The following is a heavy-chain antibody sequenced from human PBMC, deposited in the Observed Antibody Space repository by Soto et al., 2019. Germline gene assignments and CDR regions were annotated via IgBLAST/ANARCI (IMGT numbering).Heavy chain of an antibody. J-gene: IGHJ4*02. CDR2: IYYSVST. CDR1: GGSISSYY. Sequence: QVQLQESGPGLVKPSETLSLTCTVSGGSISSYYWSWIRQPPGKGLEWIGYIYYSVSTNYNPSLKSRVTISVDTSKSQFSLKLSSVTAADTAVYYCARTTTGDLGFDYWGQGTLVTVSS. D-gene: IGHD3-9*01. CDR3: ARTTTGDLGFDY. V-gene: IGHV4-59*01.